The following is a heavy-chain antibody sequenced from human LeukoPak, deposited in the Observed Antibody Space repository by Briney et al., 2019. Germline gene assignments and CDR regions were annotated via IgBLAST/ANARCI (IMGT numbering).Heavy chain of an antibody. J-gene: IGHJ4*02. Sequence: GGSLGLSCAASGFTFSNYWMAWVRQAPGRGLEWVASIKPDGSVIYYGDSVKGRFTLSRDNTKNALHLQMNSLRAEDTALYYCTRQGGGKPIDYWGQGTLVTVSS. CDR3: TRQGGGKPIDY. D-gene: IGHD3-16*01. CDR2: IKPDGSVI. CDR1: GFTFSNYW. V-gene: IGHV3-7*05.